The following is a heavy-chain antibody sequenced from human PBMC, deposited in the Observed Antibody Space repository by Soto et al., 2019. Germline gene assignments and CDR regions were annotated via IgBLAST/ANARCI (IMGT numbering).Heavy chain of an antibody. J-gene: IGHJ4*02. CDR1: GFTFSSYA. Sequence: QVQLVESGGGVVQPGRSLRLSCAASGFTFSSYAMHWVRQAPGKGLEWVAVISYDGSNKYYADSVKGRFTISRDNSKNTLYLQMNILRAEDTAVYYCARRRSGYYLDYWGQGTLVTVSS. V-gene: IGHV3-30-3*01. CDR2: ISYDGSNK. D-gene: IGHD3-3*01. CDR3: ARRRSGYYLDY.